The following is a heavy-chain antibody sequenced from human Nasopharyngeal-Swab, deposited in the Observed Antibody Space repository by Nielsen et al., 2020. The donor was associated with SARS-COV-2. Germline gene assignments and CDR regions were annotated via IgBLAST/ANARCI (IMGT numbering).Heavy chain of an antibody. V-gene: IGHV4-61*05. J-gene: IGHJ5*01. CDR1: GASISSSINY. Sequence: SETLSLTCTVSGASISSSINYWGWIRQPPGKGLEWIGHIFYSGSTTYNPSLRSRVTISVDTSKNQFSLRLSSVTAADTAVYFCARRGNSYGGNWFDSWGLGSLVVVSS. D-gene: IGHD2/OR15-2a*01. CDR3: ARRGNSYGGNWFDS. CDR2: IFYSGST.